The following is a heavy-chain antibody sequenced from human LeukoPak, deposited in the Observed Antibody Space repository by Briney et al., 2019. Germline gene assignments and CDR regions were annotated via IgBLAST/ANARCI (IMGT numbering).Heavy chain of an antibody. J-gene: IGHJ4*02. CDR2: ISGSGGST. Sequence: GGSLRLSCAASGFTFSSYAMSWVRQAPGKGLEWVSAISGSGGSTYYADSVKGRFTISRDNTKNTLYLQMNSLRAEDTAVYYCAKDQVGFWSGYAYWGQGTLVTVSS. CDR1: GFTFSSYA. CDR3: AKDQVGFWSGYAY. V-gene: IGHV3-23*01. D-gene: IGHD3-3*01.